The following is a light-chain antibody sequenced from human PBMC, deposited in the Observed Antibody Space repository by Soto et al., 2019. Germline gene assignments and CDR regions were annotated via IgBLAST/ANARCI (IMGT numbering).Light chain of an antibody. J-gene: IGKJ1*01. CDR2: GAS. CDR3: QQYGSSWT. CDR1: QSVTSSY. Sequence: EIVLTQSPGTLSLSPGERATLSCRASQSVTSSYLAWYQQRPGQAPRLLIYGASSRATGVPDRFSGSASGTDFTLTISRLEPEDFGMYYCQQYGSSWTFGQGTKVEFK. V-gene: IGKV3-20*01.